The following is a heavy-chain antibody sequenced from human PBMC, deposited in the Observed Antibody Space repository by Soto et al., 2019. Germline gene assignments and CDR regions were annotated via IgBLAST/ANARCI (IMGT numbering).Heavy chain of an antibody. J-gene: IGHJ4*02. CDR1: GFTCSGFW. CDR3: VRVKETSGWWAFYS. CDR2: INGDGSVT. Sequence: EVQLVESGGGLVQPGGSLRLSCTASGFTCSGFWMHWVRQAPGKGLVLVSRINGDGSVTNYADSVKCRFTISRDNAKNTLYLQMNSLRVEDTAVYYCVRVKETSGWWAFYSWGQGTLVTVSS. D-gene: IGHD6-19*01. V-gene: IGHV3-74*01.